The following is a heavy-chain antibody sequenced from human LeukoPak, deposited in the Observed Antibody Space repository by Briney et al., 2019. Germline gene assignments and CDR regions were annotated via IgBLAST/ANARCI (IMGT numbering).Heavy chain of an antibody. D-gene: IGHD4-17*01. CDR3: ARLLIEDYGDYVGEADY. Sequence: PGGSLRLSCAGSGFTFSSYAMSWVRQAAGRGLEWVSAICKSGGSTYYADSVRGRFTISRDNSKNTLYLQMNSLKAEDTAVYYCARLLIEDYGDYVGEADYWGQGTLVTVSS. CDR2: ICKSGGST. J-gene: IGHJ4*02. CDR1: GFTFSSYA. V-gene: IGHV3-23*01.